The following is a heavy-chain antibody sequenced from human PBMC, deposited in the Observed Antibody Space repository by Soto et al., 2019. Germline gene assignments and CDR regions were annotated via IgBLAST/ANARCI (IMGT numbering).Heavy chain of an antibody. J-gene: IGHJ6*02. CDR3: ARSDLEGSSWNIFYYYYGMDV. D-gene: IGHD6-13*01. V-gene: IGHV1-2*02. Sequence: ASVKVSCKASGYTFTGYYMHWVRQAPGQGLEWMGWINPNSGGTNYAQKFQGRVTMTRDTSISTAYMELSRLRSDDTAVYYCARSDLEGSSWNIFYYYYGMDVWGQGTTVTVSS. CDR2: INPNSGGT. CDR1: GYTFTGYY.